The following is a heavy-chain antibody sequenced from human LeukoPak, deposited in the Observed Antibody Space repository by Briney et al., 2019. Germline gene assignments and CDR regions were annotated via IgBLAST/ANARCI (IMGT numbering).Heavy chain of an antibody. CDR3: ARGGSSGWSPFDF. V-gene: IGHV1-3*02. CDR1: GYTFTGYT. Sequence: ASVKVSCKASGYTFTGYTIHWVRQSPGQSLEWMGWSSAGNGDTEYSQKFQGRVAITRDTSASTAYMELHSLRSEDVAAYYCARGGSSGWSPFDFWGQGTLVTVSS. J-gene: IGHJ4*02. D-gene: IGHD6-19*01. CDR2: SSAGNGDT.